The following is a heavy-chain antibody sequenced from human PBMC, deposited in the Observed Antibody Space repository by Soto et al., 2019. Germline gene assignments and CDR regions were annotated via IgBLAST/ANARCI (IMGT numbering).Heavy chain of an antibody. CDR3: AREHGFSYGLNYFDP. D-gene: IGHD5-18*01. Sequence: SETLSLTCAVSGGSISSGGYSWSWIRQPPGKGLEWIGYIYHSGSTYYNPSLKSRVTMSVDRSKNQFSLKLSSVTAADTAVYYCAREHGFSYGLNYFDPWGQGTLVTVSS. J-gene: IGHJ5*02. V-gene: IGHV4-30-2*02. CDR1: GGSISSGGYS. CDR2: IYHSGST.